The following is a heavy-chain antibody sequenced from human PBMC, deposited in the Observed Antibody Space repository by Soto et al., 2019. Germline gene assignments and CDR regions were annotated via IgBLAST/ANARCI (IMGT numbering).Heavy chain of an antibody. CDR3: TKKRGWGVVSPSHDY. CDR2: IRGTGGET. J-gene: IGHJ4*02. CDR1: GFTFRNFV. D-gene: IGHD2-21*01. V-gene: IGHV3-23*01. Sequence: EVELSESGGGIVQPGGSLRVSCVASGFTFRNFVMSWVRQAPGKGLEWVSAIRGTGGETFYADSVKDRFTISRDNSKNTLYLQMNSLRDEDTALYSCTKKRGWGVVSPSHDYWGQGTLVTVSS.